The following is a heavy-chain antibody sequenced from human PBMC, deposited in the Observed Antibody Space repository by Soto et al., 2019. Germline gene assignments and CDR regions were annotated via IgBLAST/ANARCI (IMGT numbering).Heavy chain of an antibody. V-gene: IGHV3-11*06. CDR1: GFTFSDYY. Sequence: QVQLVESGGGLVQPGGSLRLSCAASGFTFSDYYMSWIRQAPGKGLEWVSYISGSSAYTNYADSVKGRFTISRDNAKNSLYLQMNSLRAEDTAVYYCAREGEQQLVLGYFDYWGQGTLVTVSS. CDR3: AREGEQQLVLGYFDY. CDR2: ISGSSAYT. J-gene: IGHJ4*02. D-gene: IGHD6-13*01.